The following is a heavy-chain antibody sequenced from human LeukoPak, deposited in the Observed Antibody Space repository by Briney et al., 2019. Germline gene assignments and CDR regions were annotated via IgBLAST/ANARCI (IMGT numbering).Heavy chain of an antibody. CDR1: GGSFSGYY. J-gene: IGHJ6*02. Sequence: SETLSLTCAVYGGSFSGYYWSWIRQPPGKGLEWIGEINHSGSTNYNPSLKSRVTISVDTSKNQFSLKLSSVTAADTAVYYCARQSTDYYYYGMDVWGQGTTVTVSS. V-gene: IGHV4-34*01. CDR3: ARQSTDYYYYGMDV. D-gene: IGHD4-17*01. CDR2: INHSGST.